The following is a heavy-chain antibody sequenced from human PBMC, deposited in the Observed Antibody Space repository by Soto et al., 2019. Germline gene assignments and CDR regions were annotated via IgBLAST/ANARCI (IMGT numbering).Heavy chain of an antibody. CDR1: GDSFNDYY. D-gene: IGHD5-12*01. CDR2: INPNGGGT. V-gene: IGHV1-2*02. Sequence: VQLVQSGAEVKKPGASVKVSCKTSGDSFNDYYIHWVRQAPGQGLEWMGWINPNGGGTKYVQKFQGRVTVTRDTSIRTVYMELSSLRSGDTAVYYCARESGGATATLDYYYFYMDVWGKGTTVTVSS. CDR3: ARESGGATATLDYYYFYMDV. J-gene: IGHJ6*03.